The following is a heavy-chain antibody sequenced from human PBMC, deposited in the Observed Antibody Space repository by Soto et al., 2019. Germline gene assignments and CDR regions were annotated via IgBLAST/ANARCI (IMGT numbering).Heavy chain of an antibody. CDR2: ISGSGGST. CDR3: AKASNLPRYYYDSSGYYWFDP. V-gene: IGHV3-23*01. J-gene: IGHJ5*02. CDR1: GFTFSSYA. Sequence: GGSLRLSCAASGFTFSSYAMSWDRQAPGKGLEWVSAISGSGGSTYYADSVKGRFTISRDNSKNTLYLQMNSLRAEDTAVYYCAKASNLPRYYYDSSGYYWFDPWGQGTLVTVSS. D-gene: IGHD3-22*01.